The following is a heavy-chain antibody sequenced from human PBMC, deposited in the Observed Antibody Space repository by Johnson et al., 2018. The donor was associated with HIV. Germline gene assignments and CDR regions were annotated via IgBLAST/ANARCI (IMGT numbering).Heavy chain of an antibody. V-gene: IGHV3-64*01. CDR1: GFTFSSYA. D-gene: IGHD6-6*01. CDR3: ARDITAARPSAFDI. CDR2: ISSNGGST. Sequence: EVQLVESGGGVVQPGGSLRLSCAASGFTFSSYAMHWVRQAPGKGLEYVSAISSNGGSTYYANSVKGRFTISRDNSKNTLYLQMNSLRAEDTAVYYCARDITAARPSAFDIWGQGTMVIVSS. J-gene: IGHJ3*02.